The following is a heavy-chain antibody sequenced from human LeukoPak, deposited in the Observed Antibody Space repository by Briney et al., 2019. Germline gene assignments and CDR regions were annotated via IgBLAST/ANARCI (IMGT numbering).Heavy chain of an antibody. V-gene: IGHV3-33*01. J-gene: IGHJ6*02. CDR2: IWYDGSSR. CDR3: ATHYGRNYYYYVMDV. CDR1: GFTFSTYA. Sequence: PGGSLRLSCAASGFTFSTYAMHWVRQAPGKGLEWVAVIWYDGSSRYYSDSVKGRFTISRDNPKNTLYLQMNSLRAEDTAVYYCATHYGRNYYYYVMDVWGQGTTVTVCS. D-gene: IGHD3-10*01.